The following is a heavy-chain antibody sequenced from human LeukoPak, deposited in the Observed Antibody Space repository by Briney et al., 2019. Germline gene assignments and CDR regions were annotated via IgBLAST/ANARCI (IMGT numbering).Heavy chain of an antibody. CDR2: VNPTSGVT. CDR3: VKGGYCTGGRCYGEYY. CDR1: GYNFPAFY. V-gene: IGHV1-2*02. Sequence: ASVRVSCKASGYNFPAFYIQWVRQAPGQGLEWMGWVNPTSGVTDYAQRFQGRVTMTRDASITTAYMDLTSMTPADTAIYFCVKGGYCTGGRCYGEYYWGQGTQVTVSS. J-gene: IGHJ4*02. D-gene: IGHD2-15*01.